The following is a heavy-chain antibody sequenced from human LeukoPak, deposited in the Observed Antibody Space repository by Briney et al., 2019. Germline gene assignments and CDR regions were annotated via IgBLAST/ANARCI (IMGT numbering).Heavy chain of an antibody. J-gene: IGHJ4*02. D-gene: IGHD3-10*01. CDR3: AKVPYGSGSYGYYFDY. CDR2: INSGGAT. V-gene: IGHV3-66*01. CDR1: GFAVSSNY. Sequence: GGSLRLSCTASGFAVSSNYMSWVRQAPGKGLEWVALINSGGATYYADSVKGRFTISRDNSKNTVDFQLNSLRAEDTAVYYCAKVPYGSGSYGYYFDYWGQGTLVTVSS.